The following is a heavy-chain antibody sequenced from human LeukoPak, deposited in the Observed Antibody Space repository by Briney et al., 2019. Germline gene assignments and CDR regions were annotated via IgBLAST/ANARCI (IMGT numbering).Heavy chain of an antibody. CDR3: ARVPPWEDPVRGAQADY. Sequence: VASVKVSCKASGGTFSSYAISWVRQAPGQGLEWMGGIIPIFGTANYAQKFQGRVTVTADESTSTAYMELSSLRSEDTAVYYCARVPPWEDPVRGAQADYWGQGTLVTVSS. D-gene: IGHD3-10*01. J-gene: IGHJ4*02. V-gene: IGHV1-69*13. CDR1: GGTFSSYA. CDR2: IIPIFGTA.